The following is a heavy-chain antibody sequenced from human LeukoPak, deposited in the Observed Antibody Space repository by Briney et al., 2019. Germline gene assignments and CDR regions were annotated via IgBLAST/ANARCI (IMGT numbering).Heavy chain of an antibody. D-gene: IGHD1-26*01. CDR1: GGSINSYY. V-gene: IGHV4-59*01. CDR2: IHYTGST. Sequence: SETLSLTCTVSGGSINSYYWSWIRQPPGKGLECIGYIHYTGSTNYNPSLKSRVTISVDTSKSQFSLKLGSVTAADTAVYYCARVGYYGHYYYYMDVWGKGTTVTVSS. CDR3: ARVGYYGHYYYYMDV. J-gene: IGHJ6*03.